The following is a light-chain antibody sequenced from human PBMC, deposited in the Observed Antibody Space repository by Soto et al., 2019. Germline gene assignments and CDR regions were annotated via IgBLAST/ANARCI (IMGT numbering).Light chain of an antibody. V-gene: IGKV3-20*01. CDR3: QQYGSSPLFT. Sequence: EIVLTQSPGTLSLSPGERATLSCRPSQSVSSSYLAWYQQKPGQAPRLLIYDASSRATGIPDRFSGSGSGTDFTLTISRLEPEDFAVYYCQQYGSSPLFTFGPGTKVDIK. CDR1: QSVSSSY. CDR2: DAS. J-gene: IGKJ3*01.